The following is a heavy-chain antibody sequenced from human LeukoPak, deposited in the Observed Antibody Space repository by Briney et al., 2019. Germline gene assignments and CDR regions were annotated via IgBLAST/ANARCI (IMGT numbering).Heavy chain of an antibody. D-gene: IGHD1-20*01. V-gene: IGHV2-5*02. CDR1: GFSLSASGVG. CDR2: TYWDDDK. Sequence: SGPTLVKPTQTLTLTCTFSGFSLSASGVGVGWIRQPPGKALEWLALTYWDDDKRYSPSLKSRLTITKDTSKNQVVLTMTNMDPVDTATYYCAHRSLTGTFDYWGQGTLVTVSS. J-gene: IGHJ4*02. CDR3: AHRSLTGTFDY.